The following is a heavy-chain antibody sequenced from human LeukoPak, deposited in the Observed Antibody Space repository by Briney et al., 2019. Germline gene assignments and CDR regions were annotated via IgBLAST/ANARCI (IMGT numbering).Heavy chain of an antibody. Sequence: PSETLSLTCTVSGGSISTYYWSWIRQPPGKGLEWIGYIYYTGSTNYNPSLKSRVTLSLDTSKNQFSLRLSSVTAADTAVYYCAEVKADSGRFFFNFWGQGTLVTVSS. CDR1: GGSISTYY. V-gene: IGHV4-59*03. J-gene: IGHJ4*02. CDR3: AEVKADSGRFFFNF. CDR2: IYYTGST. D-gene: IGHD1-26*01.